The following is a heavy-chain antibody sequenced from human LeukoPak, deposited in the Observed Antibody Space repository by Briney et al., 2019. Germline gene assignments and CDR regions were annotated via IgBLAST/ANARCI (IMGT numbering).Heavy chain of an antibody. CDR3: SSGGATSRWCVDAY. CDR1: GGSLHTYY. V-gene: IGHV4-59*01. J-gene: IGHJ4*02. CDR2: IYYSGNT. Sequence: PSETLSLTCTVSGGSLHTYYWSWIRQPPGKALECIGYIYYSGNTTYNPSLKSRVTISVDTSKNQFSLNLASVTAADTAVYYCSSGGATSRWCVDAYWGQGTLVTVSS. D-gene: IGHD6-13*01.